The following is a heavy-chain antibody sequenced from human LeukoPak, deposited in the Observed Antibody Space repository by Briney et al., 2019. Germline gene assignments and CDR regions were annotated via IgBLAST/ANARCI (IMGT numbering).Heavy chain of an antibody. D-gene: IGHD4-17*01. V-gene: IGHV3-66*01. CDR3: ARVDYGDYGFDY. CDR1: GFAVSSNY. J-gene: IGHJ4*02. Sequence: GGSLRLSCAASGFAVSSNYMSWVRQAPGKGLEWVSVIYSGGSTYYADSVKGRFTISRDNSKNTLYLQMNSLRAEDTAVYYCARVDYGDYGFDYWGQGTLVSVSS. CDR2: IYSGGST.